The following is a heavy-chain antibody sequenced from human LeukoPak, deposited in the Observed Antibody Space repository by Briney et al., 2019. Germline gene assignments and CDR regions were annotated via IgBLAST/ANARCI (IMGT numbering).Heavy chain of an antibody. D-gene: IGHD5/OR15-5a*01. J-gene: IGHJ4*01. V-gene: IGHV3-9*03. CDR2: ISWNSGSI. CDR1: GFTFSSYW. Sequence: PGGSLRLSCAASGFTFSSYWMHWVRQAPGKGLEWVSGISWNSGSIGYADSVKGRFTISRDNAKNSLYLQMNSLRAEDMALYYCAKVVGSVLPNPLDYWGHGSLVPVSS. CDR3: AKVVGSVLPNPLDY.